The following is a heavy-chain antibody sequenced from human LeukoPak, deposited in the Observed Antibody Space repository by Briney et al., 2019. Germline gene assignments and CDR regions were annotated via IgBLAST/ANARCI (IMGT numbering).Heavy chain of an antibody. CDR2: IYTSGST. J-gene: IGHJ5*02. CDR1: GGSISSGSYY. V-gene: IGHV4-61*02. CDR3: ARALISRSIELQHWFDP. Sequence: PSETLSLTCTVSGGSISSGSYYWSWIRQPAGKGLEWIGRIYTSGSTNYNPSLKSRVTISVDTSKNQFPLKLSSVTAADTAVYYCARALISRSIELQHWFDPWGQGTLVTVSS. D-gene: IGHD1-7*01.